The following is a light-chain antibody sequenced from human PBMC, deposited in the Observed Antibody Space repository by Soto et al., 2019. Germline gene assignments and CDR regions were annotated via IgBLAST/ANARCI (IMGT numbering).Light chain of an antibody. V-gene: IGLV2-23*02. CDR1: SSDIGSYNF. CDR2: EVT. J-gene: IGLJ1*01. Sequence: QSVLSQPASVSASPGQSITISCTVTSSDIGSYNFVSWYQLHPGKVPKLMIYEVTKRPSGVSTRFSGSKSGNTASLTISRLQAEDEGDYYFCSYAGSDTFVFGTGTKATVL. CDR3: CSYAGSDTFV.